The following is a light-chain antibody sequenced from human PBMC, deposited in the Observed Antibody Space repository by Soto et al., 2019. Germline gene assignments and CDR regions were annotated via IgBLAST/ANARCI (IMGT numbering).Light chain of an antibody. CDR1: QSISTY. Sequence: EIVMTQSPATLSLSPGARAPLSCRASQSISTYLAWYQQKPGQAPRLLIYDASNRATGIPARFSGSGSGSEFTLTISSLQSEDFAVYYCQQYNSWPPWTFGQGTKVDIK. V-gene: IGKV3D-15*01. J-gene: IGKJ1*01. CDR2: DAS. CDR3: QQYNSWPPWT.